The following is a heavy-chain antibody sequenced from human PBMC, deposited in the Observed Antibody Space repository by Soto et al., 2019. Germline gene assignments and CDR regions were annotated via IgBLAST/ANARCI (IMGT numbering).Heavy chain of an antibody. V-gene: IGHV3-23*01. CDR3: AKEVSLGSTVDLGY. CDR2: ISGIGGST. J-gene: IGHJ4*02. Sequence: GSLRVCCAASGFTCSIFAMSWVRQSPGKGLKWVSTISGIGGSTYYADAVKGRFTISRDNSMGTLYLQMRSLRVEDTAIYYCAKEVSLGSTVDLGYWGQGALVTVSS. CDR1: GFTCSIFA. D-gene: IGHD7-27*01.